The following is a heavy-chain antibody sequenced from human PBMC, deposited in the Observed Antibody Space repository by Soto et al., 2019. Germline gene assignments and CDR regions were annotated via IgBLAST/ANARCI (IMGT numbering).Heavy chain of an antibody. V-gene: IGHV1-69*12. CDR3: ARDRPTDYGGNFGHFDY. J-gene: IGHJ4*02. CDR2: IIPIFGTA. Sequence: QVQLVQSGAEVKKPGSSVKVSCKASGGTFSSYAISWVRQAPGQGLEWMGGIIPIFGTANYAQKFQGRVRITADESTSTAYMELSSLRSEDTAVYYCARDRPTDYGGNFGHFDYWGQGTLVTVSS. CDR1: GGTFSSYA. D-gene: IGHD4-17*01.